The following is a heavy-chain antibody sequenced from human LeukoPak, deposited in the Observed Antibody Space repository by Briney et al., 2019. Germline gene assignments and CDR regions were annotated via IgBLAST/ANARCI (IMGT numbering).Heavy chain of an antibody. D-gene: IGHD2-2*01. CDR2: ISTYNDNT. CDR1: GYTFINYV. J-gene: IGHJ4*02. Sequence: PGASVKVSCKASGYTFINYVIIWVRQAPGQGLEWMGWISTYNDNTNYAQRLQGRVTMTTDTSTSTAYMELSSLKSDDTAIYFCARVGFSSSFDYWGQGTLVTVSS. CDR3: ARVGFSSSFDY. V-gene: IGHV1-18*01.